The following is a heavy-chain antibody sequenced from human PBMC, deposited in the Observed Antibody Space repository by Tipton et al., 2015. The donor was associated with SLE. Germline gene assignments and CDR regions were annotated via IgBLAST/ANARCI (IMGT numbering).Heavy chain of an antibody. D-gene: IGHD6-25*01. Sequence: TLSLTCTVSGDSISSDTYYWGWIRQPPGEGLEWIGTIYYLGSTNYNPSLKRRVTMSVDTSKNQFSLRLNSVTAADTAVYYCARRRAATGLFSERGWFDPWGQGTLVTVSS. CDR3: ARRRAATGLFSERGWFDP. V-gene: IGHV4-39*07. J-gene: IGHJ5*02. CDR1: GDSISSDTYY. CDR2: IYYLGST.